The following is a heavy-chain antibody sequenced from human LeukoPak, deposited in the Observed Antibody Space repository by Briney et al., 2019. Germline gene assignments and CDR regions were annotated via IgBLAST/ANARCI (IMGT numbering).Heavy chain of an antibody. Sequence: SETLSLTCAVYGGSFSGYYWSWIRQPPGKGLEWIGEINHSGSTNYNPSLKSRVTISVDTSKNQFSLKLSSVTAADTAVYYCALRSSGYYLTLDYWGQGTLVIVSS. CDR3: ALRSSGYYLTLDY. CDR1: GGSFSGYY. CDR2: INHSGST. V-gene: IGHV4-34*01. J-gene: IGHJ4*02. D-gene: IGHD3-22*01.